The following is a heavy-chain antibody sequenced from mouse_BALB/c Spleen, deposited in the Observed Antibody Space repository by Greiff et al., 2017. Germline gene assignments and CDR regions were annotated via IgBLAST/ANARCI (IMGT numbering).Heavy chain of an antibody. V-gene: IGHV3-2*02. D-gene: IGHD2-14*01. CDR2: ISYSGST. CDR1: GYSITSDYA. CDR3: ARDYRYPYYYAMDY. J-gene: IGHJ4*01. Sequence: EVKLVESGPGLVKPSQSLSLTCTVTGYSITSDYAWNWIRQFPGNKLEWMGYISYSGSTSYNPSLKSRISITRDTSKNQFFLQLNSVTTEDTATYYCARDYRYPYYYAMDYWGQGTSVTVSS.